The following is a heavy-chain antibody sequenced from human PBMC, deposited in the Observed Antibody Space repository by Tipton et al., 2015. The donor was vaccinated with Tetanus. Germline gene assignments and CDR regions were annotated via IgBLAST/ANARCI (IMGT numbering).Heavy chain of an antibody. CDR3: ARDLVRLGLGFGP. CDR2: IIPDLRTT. J-gene: IGHJ5*02. D-gene: IGHD3-16*01. Sequence: QVQLVQSGAEVKKPGSSVNVSCELSGGTYTSYSFTWERQAPGQGLEWVGVIIPDLRTTYYAQNFQGRVTITADESATTTYMELRSPTSDDSAVYYCARDLVRLGLGFGPWGQGTLVTVSS. V-gene: IGHV1-69*01. CDR1: GGTYTSYS.